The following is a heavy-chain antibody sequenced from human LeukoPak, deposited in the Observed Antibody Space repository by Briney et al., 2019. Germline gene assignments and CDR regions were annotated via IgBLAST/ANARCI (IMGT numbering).Heavy chain of an antibody. CDR3: AKQQAYDFWSGYQRSPIDY. CDR1: GFTLSSYA. V-gene: IGHV3-23*01. J-gene: IGHJ4*02. Sequence: GGSLRLSCAASGFTLSSYAMSWVRQAPGKGLEWVSAISGSGGSTYYADSVKGRFTISRDNSKNTLYLQMNSLRAEDTAVYYCAKQQAYDFWSGYQRSPIDYWGQGTLVTVSS. CDR2: ISGSGGST. D-gene: IGHD3-3*01.